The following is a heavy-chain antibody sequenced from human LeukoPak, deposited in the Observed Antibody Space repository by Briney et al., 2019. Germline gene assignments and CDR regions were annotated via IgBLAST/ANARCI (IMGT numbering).Heavy chain of an antibody. D-gene: IGHD4-23*01. Sequence: GGSLRLSCAASGFTVSSNYMSWVRQAPGKGLEWVSVIYSGGSTYYADSVKGRFTISRDNSKNTLYLQMNSLRAEDTAVYYCARAATVVANFDYWGQGTLVTVSS. V-gene: IGHV3-53*01. J-gene: IGHJ4*02. CDR2: IYSGGST. CDR3: ARAATVVANFDY. CDR1: GFTVSSNY.